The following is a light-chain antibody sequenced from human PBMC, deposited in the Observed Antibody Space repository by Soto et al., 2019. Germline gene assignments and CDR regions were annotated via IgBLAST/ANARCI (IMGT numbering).Light chain of an antibody. J-gene: IGLJ1*01. CDR1: SSDVGGYNF. V-gene: IGLV2-8*01. Sequence: QSVLTQPPSASGSPGQSVTISCTGTSSDVGGYNFVSWYQQHPGKAPKLIIYDVSKRPSGVPDRFSGSKSGNTASLTVSGLQAEDEADYYCSSYAGSSNPYPFGTGTKVTV. CDR2: DVS. CDR3: SSYAGSSNPYP.